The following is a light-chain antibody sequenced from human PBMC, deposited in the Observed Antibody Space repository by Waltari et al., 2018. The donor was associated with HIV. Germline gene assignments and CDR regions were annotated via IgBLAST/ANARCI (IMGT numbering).Light chain of an antibody. CDR1: NSNIGAGYG. Sequence: QSVLTQPPSVSGAPGPRVTLSCTGSNSNIGAGYGVHWYQHLPGAAPKLLIYDINNRPSGVPDRFSGSKSGTSASLAITGLQVEDEGDYFCQSYDSSLNVIFGGGTKLTVL. CDR2: DIN. V-gene: IGLV1-40*01. J-gene: IGLJ2*01. CDR3: QSYDSSLNVI.